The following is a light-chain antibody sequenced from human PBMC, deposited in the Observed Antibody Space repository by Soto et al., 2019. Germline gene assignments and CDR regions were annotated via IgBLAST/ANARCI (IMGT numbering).Light chain of an antibody. Sequence: DIQMTQSPSTLSASVGDRVTITCRASQFISRWLAWYQQKPGKAPNLLIYDASNLESGVPSRFSGSGSGTEFTLTISSLQPDDFATYYCQQYSSYRTFGQGTKVEIK. J-gene: IGKJ1*01. CDR2: DAS. CDR1: QFISRW. V-gene: IGKV1-5*01. CDR3: QQYSSYRT.